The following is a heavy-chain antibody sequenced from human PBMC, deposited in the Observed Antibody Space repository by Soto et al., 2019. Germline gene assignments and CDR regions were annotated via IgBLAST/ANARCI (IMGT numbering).Heavy chain of an antibody. CDR2: ISAYNGNT. CDR1: GYTFTSYG. Sequence: QVQLVQSGAEVKKPGASVKVSCKASGYTFTSYGISWVRQAPGQGLEWMGWISAYNGNTNYAQKLQGRVTMTTDTXTXXAYMELRSLRSDDTAVYYCARDLSFSERPSRHFDYWGQGTLVTVSS. J-gene: IGHJ4*02. V-gene: IGHV1-18*01. CDR3: ARDLSFSERPSRHFDY.